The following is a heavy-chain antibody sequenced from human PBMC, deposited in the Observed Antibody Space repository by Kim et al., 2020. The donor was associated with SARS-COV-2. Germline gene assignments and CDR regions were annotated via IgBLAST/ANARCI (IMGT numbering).Heavy chain of an antibody. CDR2: IKSKTDGGTT. D-gene: IGHD3-3*01. V-gene: IGHV3-15*01. Sequence: GGSLRLSCAASGFTFSNAWMSWVRQAPGKGLEWVGRIKSKTDGGTTDYAAPVKGRFTISRDDSKNTLYLQMNSLKTEDTAVYYCTTEWYHYDFWSGSGNYYYYGMDVWGQGTTVTVSS. J-gene: IGHJ6*02. CDR1: GFTFSNAW. CDR3: TTEWYHYDFWSGSGNYYYYGMDV.